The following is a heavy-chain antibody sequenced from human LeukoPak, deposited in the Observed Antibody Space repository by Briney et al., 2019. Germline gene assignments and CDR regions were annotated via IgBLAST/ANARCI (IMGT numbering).Heavy chain of an antibody. D-gene: IGHD6-19*01. J-gene: IGHJ4*02. V-gene: IGHV1-2*02. Sequence: ASVKVSCKASGYTFTGYYMHWVRQAPGQGLEWMGWINPNSGGTNYAQKFQGRVTMTRDTSISTAYMELSRLRYDDTAVYYCARVLAVAGTTSHFDYWGQGTLVTVSS. CDR3: ARVLAVAGTTSHFDY. CDR2: INPNSGGT. CDR1: GYTFTGYY.